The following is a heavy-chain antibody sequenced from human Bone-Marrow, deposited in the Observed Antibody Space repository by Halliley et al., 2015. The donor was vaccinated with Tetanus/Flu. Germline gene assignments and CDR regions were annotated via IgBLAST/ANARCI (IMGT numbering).Heavy chain of an antibody. J-gene: IGHJ4*02. Sequence: SLRLSCAASGLTFSNYNMMWVRQAPGQGLEWVSSISTMSSYINYADSVRGRFTVSRDNAKNSLYLQMNSLSAGDTAVYFCARGFGGGGNWFLDHLGRGTLVTVSS. CDR2: ISTMSSYI. CDR3: ARGFGGGGNWFLDH. CDR1: GLTFSNYN. V-gene: IGHV3-21*01. D-gene: IGHD3-10*01.